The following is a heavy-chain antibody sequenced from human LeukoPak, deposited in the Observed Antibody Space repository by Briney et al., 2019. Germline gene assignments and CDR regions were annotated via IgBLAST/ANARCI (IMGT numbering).Heavy chain of an antibody. CDR2: IYYSGST. D-gene: IGHD3-10*01. Sequence: PSETLSLTCTVSGGSISSSSYYWGWIRQPPGKGLEWIGSIYYSGSTYYNPSLKSRVTISVGTSKNQFSLKLSSVTAADTAVYYCARYRSAALWYGDDGADWFDPWGQGTLVTVSS. J-gene: IGHJ5*02. V-gene: IGHV4-39*01. CDR1: GGSISSSSYY. CDR3: ARYRSAALWYGDDGADWFDP.